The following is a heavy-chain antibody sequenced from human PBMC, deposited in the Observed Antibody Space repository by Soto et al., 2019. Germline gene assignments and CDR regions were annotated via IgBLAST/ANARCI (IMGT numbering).Heavy chain of an antibody. CDR3: ARGTIVARQHLDY. D-gene: IGHD6-6*01. CDR2: ISIRGGDE. J-gene: IGHJ4*02. V-gene: IGHV3-30*03. CDR1: GFTFSSYA. Sequence: QVQLVESGGGVVQPGKSLRLSCAASGFTFSSYAMHWARQAPGKGLEWVTVISIRGGDEYYAESVRGRFTISRDDSKNTLYLQMDSLSVEDTAVYYCARGTIVARQHLDYWGPGTLVTVSS.